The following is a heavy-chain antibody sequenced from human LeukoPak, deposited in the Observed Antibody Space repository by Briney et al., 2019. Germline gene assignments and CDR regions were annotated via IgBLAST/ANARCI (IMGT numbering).Heavy chain of an antibody. CDR1: GFTFSSYG. Sequence: GGSLRLSCAASGFTFSSYGMHWVRQAPGKGLEWVAFIRYDGSNKEYADSVRGRFTISRDNSKNTLYLQMNSLRAEDTAIYYCAKPPGGSGDYFDYWGQGTLVTVSS. CDR2: IRYDGSNK. CDR3: AKPPGGSGDYFDY. J-gene: IGHJ4*02. V-gene: IGHV3-30*02. D-gene: IGHD3-10*01.